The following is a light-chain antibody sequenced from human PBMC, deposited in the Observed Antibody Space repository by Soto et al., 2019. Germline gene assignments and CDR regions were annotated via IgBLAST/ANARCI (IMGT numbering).Light chain of an antibody. CDR3: QQYNQWPPTWT. Sequence: EIVMTQSPGTLSVSPGERVTVSCRASQYVHTSLAWYQQKSGQAPRLLIYGASIRAPGVPVRFSGSGSGTEFTLTIDSLQSEDSAVYSCQQYNQWPPTWTFGQGTKVDI. J-gene: IGKJ1*01. CDR2: GAS. V-gene: IGKV3-15*01. CDR1: QYVHTS.